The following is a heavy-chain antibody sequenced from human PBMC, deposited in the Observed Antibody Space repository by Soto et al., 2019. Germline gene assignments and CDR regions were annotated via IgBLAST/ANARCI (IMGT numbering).Heavy chain of an antibody. CDR1: GASVSSYY. J-gene: IGHJ4*02. D-gene: IGHD3-10*01. V-gene: IGHV4-4*07. Sequence: SETLSLTCSVSGASVSSYYWSWFRQPVGKGLEWIGRIHSSGNVNYNPSLERRVTMSLDTSKNQFSLRLSSLTAADTALYLCARDVGKNYWGQGTRVTVSS. CDR3: ARDVGKNY. CDR2: IHSSGNV.